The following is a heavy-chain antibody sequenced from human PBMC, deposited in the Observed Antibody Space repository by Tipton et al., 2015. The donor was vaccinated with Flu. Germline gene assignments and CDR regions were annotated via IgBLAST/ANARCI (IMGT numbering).Heavy chain of an antibody. CDR2: IYTTGST. V-gene: IGHV4-61*02. Sequence: LRLSCTVSGGFITSGSYYWTWIRQSAGTGLEWIGRIYTTGSTNYNPSLRSRVTISGDTSKNHFSLQLSSVTAADTAVYYCARDLGSGTYSFADWGQGTLVTVSS. CDR3: ARDLGSGTYSFAD. CDR1: GGFITSGSYY. D-gene: IGHD3-10*01. J-gene: IGHJ4*02.